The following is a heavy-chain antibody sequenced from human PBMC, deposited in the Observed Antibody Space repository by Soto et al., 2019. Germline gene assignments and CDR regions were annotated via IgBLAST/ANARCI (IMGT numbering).Heavy chain of an antibody. CDR3: ARGETSGIHYFDY. V-gene: IGHV4-59*02. CDR1: GDSVNSYY. D-gene: IGHD6-13*01. J-gene: IGHJ4*02. Sequence: QVQLQESGPGMVKPSETLSLTCTVTGDSVNSYYWSWMRQPPGKGLECMGYVYYSGSTNYNPSLKSRVTISVDTSKNQISLRLKSVTAADTTVYYCARGETSGIHYFDYWGQGSLVTVSS. CDR2: VYYSGST.